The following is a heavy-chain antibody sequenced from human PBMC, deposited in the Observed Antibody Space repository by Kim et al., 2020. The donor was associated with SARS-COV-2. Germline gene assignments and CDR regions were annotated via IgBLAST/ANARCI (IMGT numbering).Heavy chain of an antibody. CDR1: GYTFTTYA. CDR2: INIGNGKT. J-gene: IGHJ4*02. V-gene: IGHV1-3*04. Sequence: ASVKVSCKASGYTFTTYAMHWVRQAPGQGLEWMGWINIGNGKTIYSRKFQGRVTITRDTSASTAYMQLNSLEYEDTAVYYCTKDGGATRNSDYWGQGTMFTVSS. CDR3: TKDGGATRNSDY. D-gene: IGHD2-15*01.